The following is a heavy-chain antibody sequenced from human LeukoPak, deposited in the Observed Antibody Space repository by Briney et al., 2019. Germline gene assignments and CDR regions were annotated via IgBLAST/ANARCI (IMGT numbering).Heavy chain of an antibody. CDR2: INPNSGGA. CDR3: ARGPRLDSSGWYYGAFDI. J-gene: IGHJ3*02. Sequence: ASVKVSCKASGYTFTGYYIHWVRQAPGQGLEWMGRINPNSGGADYAQKFQGRVSMTRDTSISTAYMELSSLRSDDTAVYYCARGPRLDSSGWYYGAFDIWGQGTMVTVSS. D-gene: IGHD6-19*01. V-gene: IGHV1-2*06. CDR1: GYTFTGYY.